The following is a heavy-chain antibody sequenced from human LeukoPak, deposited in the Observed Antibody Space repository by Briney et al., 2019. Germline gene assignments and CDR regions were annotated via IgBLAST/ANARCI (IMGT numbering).Heavy chain of an antibody. CDR1: GGSISSYY. Sequence: SGTLSLTCTVSGGSISSYYWSWIRQPPGKGLEWIGYIYSSGSTNYNPSLKSRVTISVDTSKNQFSLKLSSVTAADTAVYYCARTYSSSSHFDYWGQGTLVTVSS. CDR2: IYSSGST. V-gene: IGHV4-4*09. J-gene: IGHJ4*02. D-gene: IGHD6-6*01. CDR3: ARTYSSSSHFDY.